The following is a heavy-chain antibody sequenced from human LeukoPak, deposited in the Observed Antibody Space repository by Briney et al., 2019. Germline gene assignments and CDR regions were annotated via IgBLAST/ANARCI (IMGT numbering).Heavy chain of an antibody. CDR2: INSDGSST. Sequence: AGGSLRLSCAASGFTFSSYWMHWARHAPGKGLVWVSRINSDGSSTSYADSVKGRFTISRDNAKNTLYLQMNSLRAEDTAVYYCAREQANSYYDFWSGQNSLLDYWGQGTLVTVSS. CDR3: AREQANSYYDFWSGQNSLLDY. D-gene: IGHD3-3*01. J-gene: IGHJ4*02. CDR1: GFTFSSYW. V-gene: IGHV3-74*01.